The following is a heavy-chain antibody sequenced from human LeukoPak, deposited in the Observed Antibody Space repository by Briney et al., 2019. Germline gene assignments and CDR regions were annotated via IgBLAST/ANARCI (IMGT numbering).Heavy chain of an antibody. CDR3: ARHLSGSYYKGPNWFDP. Sequence: PSETLSLTCTVSGGSISSYYWSWIRQPPGKGLEWIGYIYYSGSTNYNPSLKSRVTISVDTSKNQFSLKLSSVTAADTAVYYCARHLSGSYYKGPNWFDPCGQGTLVTVSS. D-gene: IGHD1-26*01. J-gene: IGHJ5*02. CDR2: IYYSGST. CDR1: GGSISSYY. V-gene: IGHV4-59*08.